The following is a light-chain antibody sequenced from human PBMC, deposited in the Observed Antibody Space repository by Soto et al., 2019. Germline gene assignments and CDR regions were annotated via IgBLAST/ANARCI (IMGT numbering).Light chain of an antibody. V-gene: IGLV1-47*01. CDR1: SSNIGNNY. Sequence: QSVLTQPSSASGTPGQRVTISCSGRSSNIGNNYVYWYLQLPGTAPKLLIFRNNQRPSGVPDRFSGSKSGTSGSLAISGLRSEDEANYYCAAWDDSLSGLVFGGGTKLTVL. CDR2: RNN. CDR3: AAWDDSLSGLV. J-gene: IGLJ2*01.